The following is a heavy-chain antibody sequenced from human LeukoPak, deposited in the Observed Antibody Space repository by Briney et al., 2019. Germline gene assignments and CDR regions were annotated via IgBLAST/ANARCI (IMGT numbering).Heavy chain of an antibody. J-gene: IGHJ4*02. CDR1: GYTFTSYG. CDR3: ARWGPTYYYDSSGWYYFDY. V-gene: IGHV1-18*01. Sequence: ASVKVSCKASGYTFTSYGISWVRQAPGQGLEWMGWISAYNGNTNYAQKLQGRVTMTTDTSTSKAYMELRSLRSDDTAVYYCARWGPTYYYDSSGWYYFDYWGQGTLVTVSS. CDR2: ISAYNGNT. D-gene: IGHD3-22*01.